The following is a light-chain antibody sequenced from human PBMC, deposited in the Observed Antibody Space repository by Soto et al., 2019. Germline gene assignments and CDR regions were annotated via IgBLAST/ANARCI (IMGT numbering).Light chain of an antibody. Sequence: QSALTQPPSASGSPGQSVTISCTGTSSDVGDNKYVSWYQQHPGKAPRLIIYEVTKRPSGVPDRFSGSRSGNTASLSVSGLQAEDEADYYCSSNVGPKKMVFGGGTKLTVL. CDR3: SSNVGPKKMV. V-gene: IGLV2-8*01. CDR2: EVT. CDR1: SSDVGDNKY. J-gene: IGLJ2*01.